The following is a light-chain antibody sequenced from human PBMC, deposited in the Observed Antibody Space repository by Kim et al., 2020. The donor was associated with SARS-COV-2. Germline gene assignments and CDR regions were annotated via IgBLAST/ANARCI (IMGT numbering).Light chain of an antibody. CDR1: SLRNYY. Sequence: SSELTQDPAVSVALGQTVRITCQGDSLRNYYASWYQQKPGQAPVFVIYGENNRPSGIPDRFSGSFSGNTASLTITRAQAEDEADYYCNCRDSSGNHLVFG. V-gene: IGLV3-19*01. J-gene: IGLJ2*01. CDR3: NCRDSSGNHLV. CDR2: GEN.